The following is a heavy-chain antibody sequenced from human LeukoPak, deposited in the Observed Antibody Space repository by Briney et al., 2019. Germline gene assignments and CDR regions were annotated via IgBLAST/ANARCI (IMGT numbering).Heavy chain of an antibody. CDR2: ISTSSSYT. V-gene: IGHV3-11*03. Sequence: GGSLRLSCAASGFTFSDYYMSWIRQAPGKGLEWVSYISTSSSYTNYADSVKGRFTISRDNAKNSLYLQMNSLRAEDTAVYYCARFYCSGSWNDAFDIWGQGTMVTVSS. CDR3: ARFYCSGSWNDAFDI. CDR1: GFTFSDYY. D-gene: IGHD3-10*01. J-gene: IGHJ3*02.